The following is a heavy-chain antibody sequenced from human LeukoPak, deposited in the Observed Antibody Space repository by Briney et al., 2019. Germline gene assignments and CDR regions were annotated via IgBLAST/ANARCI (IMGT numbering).Heavy chain of an antibody. J-gene: IGHJ2*01. CDR3: AKDGYYSSANHFARLHFDQ. Sequence: GGSLRLSCEASGYTFSTHAMNWIRQTPGKGLEWLSVISGDVQTTTYASSVKGRFTISRDNSKNTLYLEMNSLRVEDTAIYYCAKDGYYSSANHFARLHFDQWGRGTRVTVSP. CDR2: ISGDVQTT. D-gene: IGHD3-3*01. CDR1: GYTFSTHA. V-gene: IGHV3-23*01.